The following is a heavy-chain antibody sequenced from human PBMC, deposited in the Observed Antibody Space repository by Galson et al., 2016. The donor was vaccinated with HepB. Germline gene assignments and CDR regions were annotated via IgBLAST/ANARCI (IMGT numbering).Heavy chain of an antibody. V-gene: IGHV1-24*01. D-gene: IGHD4-17*01. CDR3: VTADPATTRITDNGSFEY. CDR1: GYSLNDVS. Sequence: SVKVSCKVSGYSLNDVSLHWVRQVPGKGLEWIGRFDPEEGETSHAQNFQGRVTMTEDTSIDTAYMELSSLKSDDTAVYYCVTADPATTRITDNGSFEYWGQGTLITVSP. CDR2: FDPEEGET. J-gene: IGHJ4*02.